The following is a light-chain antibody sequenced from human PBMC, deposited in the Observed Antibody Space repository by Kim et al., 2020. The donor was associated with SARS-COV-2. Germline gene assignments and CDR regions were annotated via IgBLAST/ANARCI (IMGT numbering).Light chain of an antibody. J-gene: IGLJ2*01. Sequence: YELTPPPSVSVSPGQTARITCSGDALPKQYAYWYQQKPGQAPVLVIYKDSERPSGIPERFSGSSSGTTVTLTISGVQAEDEADYYCQSADSSGTYVVFGGGTQLTVL. CDR2: KDS. CDR1: ALPKQY. CDR3: QSADSSGTYVV. V-gene: IGLV3-25*03.